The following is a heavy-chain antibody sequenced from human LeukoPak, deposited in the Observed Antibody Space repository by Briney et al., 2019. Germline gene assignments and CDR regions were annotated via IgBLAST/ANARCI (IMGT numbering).Heavy chain of an antibody. Sequence: PGGSLRLSCAASGFTVSSNYMSWVRQAPGKGLEWVSVIYSGGSTYYADSVKGRFTISRDNSKNTLYLQMNSLRAEDTAVYYCASGSDYGDYGYDFDYWGQGTLATVSS. CDR3: ASGSDYGDYGYDFDY. CDR2: IYSGGST. CDR1: GFTVSSNY. V-gene: IGHV3-53*01. J-gene: IGHJ4*02. D-gene: IGHD4-17*01.